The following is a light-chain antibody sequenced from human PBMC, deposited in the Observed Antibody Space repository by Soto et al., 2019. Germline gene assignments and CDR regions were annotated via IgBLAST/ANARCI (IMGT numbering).Light chain of an antibody. CDR2: LTS. V-gene: IGKV2-28*01. J-gene: IGKJ5*01. CDR1: QSLLQTNGYTY. Sequence: DIVMTQSPLSLPVTPGEPASISCRSSQSLLQTNGYTYLDWYLXKPAQSXXLXIYLTSIRASGVPDRFSGSGSGTDFTLKISRVEAEDVGVYYCMQGTHWPPITFGQGTRLEIK. CDR3: MQGTHWPPIT.